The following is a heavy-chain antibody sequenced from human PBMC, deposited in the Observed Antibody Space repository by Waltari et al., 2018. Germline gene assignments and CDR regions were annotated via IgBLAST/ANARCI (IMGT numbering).Heavy chain of an antibody. J-gene: IGHJ4*02. CDR2: INHSGST. V-gene: IGHV4-34*01. Sequence: QVQLQQWGAGLLKPSETLSLTCAVYGGSFSGYYWSWIRQPPGKGLEWIGEINHSGSTNYNPSLKSRVTISVDTSKNQFSLKLSSVTAADTAVYYCARGGLGATTSLLYWGQGTLVTVSS. CDR3: ARGGLGATTSLLY. CDR1: GGSFSGYY. D-gene: IGHD1-26*01.